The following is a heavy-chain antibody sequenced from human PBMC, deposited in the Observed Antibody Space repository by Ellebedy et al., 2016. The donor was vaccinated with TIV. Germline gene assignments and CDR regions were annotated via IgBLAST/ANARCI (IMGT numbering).Heavy chain of an antibody. J-gene: IGHJ4*02. CDR3: ARDSPYYDSSGYYSSYFDY. CDR1: GFTFSSYS. CDR2: ISSSSSTI. D-gene: IGHD3-22*01. V-gene: IGHV3-48*02. Sequence: GESLKISCAASGFTFSSYSMNWVRQAPGKGLEWVSYISSSSSTIYYADSVKGRFTISRDNAKNSLYLQMNSLRDEDTAVYYCARDSPYYDSSGYYSSYFDYWGQGTLVTVSS.